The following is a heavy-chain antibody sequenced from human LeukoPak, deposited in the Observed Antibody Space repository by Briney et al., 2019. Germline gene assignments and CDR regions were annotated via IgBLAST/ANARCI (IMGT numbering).Heavy chain of an antibody. CDR3: ARVKDTAMGV. CDR2: IYYSGST. Sequence: PSETLSLTCIVPGGSISSSSYYWGWIRQPPGKGLEWIGSIYYSGSTYYNPSLKSRVTISVDTSKNQFSLKLSSVTAADTAVYYCARVKDTAMGVWGQGTLVTVSS. J-gene: IGHJ4*02. V-gene: IGHV4-39*01. CDR1: GGSISSSSYY. D-gene: IGHD5-18*01.